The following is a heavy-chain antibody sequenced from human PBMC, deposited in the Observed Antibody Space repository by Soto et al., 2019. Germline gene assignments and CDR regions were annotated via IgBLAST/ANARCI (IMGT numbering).Heavy chain of an antibody. CDR2: IDPSDSYT. J-gene: IGHJ6*02. V-gene: IGHV5-10-1*01. CDR3: ATFSDV. Sequence: ISCKGSGYNFTNYLIIWVRQMPGKGLEWMGRIDPSDSYTKYSPSLQGHVTISADKSIGTAYLQWSRLKASDTAMYYCATFSDVWGQGTTVTVSS. CDR1: GYNFTNYL.